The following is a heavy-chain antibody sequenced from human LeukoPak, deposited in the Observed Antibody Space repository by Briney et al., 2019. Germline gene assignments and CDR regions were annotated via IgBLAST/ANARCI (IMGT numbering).Heavy chain of an antibody. CDR2: ISGGGST. CDR1: GFTFSSYA. D-gene: IGHD6-6*01. V-gene: IGHV3-23*01. J-gene: IGHJ4*02. CDR3: AKNRLAARPTDS. Sequence: PGGSLRLSCAASGFTFSSYAMSWVRQAPGKGLEWVSAISGGGSTYYADSVKGRFTISRDNSKNTLYLQMNSLRAEDTALCYCAKNRLAARPTDSWGQGTLVTVSS.